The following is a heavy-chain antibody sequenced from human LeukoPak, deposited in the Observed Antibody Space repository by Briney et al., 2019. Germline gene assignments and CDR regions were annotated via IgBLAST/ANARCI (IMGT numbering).Heavy chain of an antibody. D-gene: IGHD6-13*01. Sequence: ASVKVSCKASGYTFTGYYMHWVRQAPGQGLEWMGWINPNSGGTNYAQKFQGRVTMTRDTSISTAYMELSRLRSDDTAVYYCARVDGYSSSWFIDYWGQGTLVTVSS. V-gene: IGHV1-2*02. CDR2: INPNSGGT. J-gene: IGHJ4*02. CDR1: GYTFTGYY. CDR3: ARVDGYSSSWFIDY.